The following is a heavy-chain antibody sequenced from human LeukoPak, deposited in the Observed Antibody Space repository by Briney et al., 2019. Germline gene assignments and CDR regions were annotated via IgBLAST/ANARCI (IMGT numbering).Heavy chain of an antibody. CDR1: GFTFSNYA. D-gene: IGHD3-3*01. Sequence: GGSLRLSCAASGFTFSNYAMHWVRQAPGKGLEWVAVISYDGSNEYYADSVKGRLTISRDNSKNTLYLQMNSLRAEDTAVYYCAKGRRSNYDFWSGDAFDIWGQGTMVTVSS. V-gene: IGHV3-30*18. J-gene: IGHJ3*02. CDR2: ISYDGSNE. CDR3: AKGRRSNYDFWSGDAFDI.